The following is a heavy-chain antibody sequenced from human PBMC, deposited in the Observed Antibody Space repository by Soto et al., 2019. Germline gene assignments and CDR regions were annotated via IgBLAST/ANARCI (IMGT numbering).Heavy chain of an antibody. Sequence: SETLSLTCTVSGGSISSYYWSWIRQPPGKGLERIGYIYYSGSTNYNPSLKSRVTISVDTSKNQFSLKLSSVTAADTAVYYCARDRTVTTDYYYYYGMDVWGQGTTVTVSS. D-gene: IGHD4-17*01. CDR2: IYYSGST. CDR1: GGSISSYY. CDR3: ARDRTVTTDYYYYYGMDV. J-gene: IGHJ6*02. V-gene: IGHV4-59*01.